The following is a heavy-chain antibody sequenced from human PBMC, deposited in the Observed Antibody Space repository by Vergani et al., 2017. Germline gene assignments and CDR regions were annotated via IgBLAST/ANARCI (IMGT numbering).Heavy chain of an antibody. V-gene: IGHV1-46*01. J-gene: IGHJ4*02. CDR2: INPSGGST. CDR3: ARDGSDYYGSGSYYNVFDY. CDR1: GYIFTSYY. Sequence: QVQLVQSGAEVKKPGASVKVSCKASGYIFTSYYMHWVRQAPGQGLEWMGIINPSGGSTSYAQKFQGRVTMTRDTSTSTVYMELSSLRSEDTAVYYCARDGSDYYGSGSYYNVFDYWGQGTLVTVSS. D-gene: IGHD3-10*01.